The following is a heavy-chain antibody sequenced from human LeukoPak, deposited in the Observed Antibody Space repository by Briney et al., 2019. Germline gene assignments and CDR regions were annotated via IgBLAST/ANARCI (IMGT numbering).Heavy chain of an antibody. Sequence: GESLKISCKGSGYRFTNYWTAWVRQMPGKGLEWIGSIYPGDSDTRYSPSFQGQVTISAEKSITTAYLQWRSLKASDTAIYYCARTKGVPTNGSENWFDPWGQGTLVTVSS. D-gene: IGHD1-1*01. V-gene: IGHV5-51*01. J-gene: IGHJ5*02. CDR1: GYRFTNYW. CDR2: IYPGDSDT. CDR3: ARTKGVPTNGSENWFDP.